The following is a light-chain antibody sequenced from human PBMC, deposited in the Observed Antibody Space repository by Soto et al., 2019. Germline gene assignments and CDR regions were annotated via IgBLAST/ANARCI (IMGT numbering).Light chain of an antibody. V-gene: IGKV3-15*01. J-gene: IGKJ2*01. Sequence: EIVMTQSPATLSVSPGERVTLSCRASQSISTELAWYQQKPGQPPRLLIYSASTRATGVPARSTGSGSGSEFTLTISGLQSEDFAVYYCQQGHNLPLTFGQGTRLEI. CDR2: SAS. CDR1: QSISTE. CDR3: QQGHNLPLT.